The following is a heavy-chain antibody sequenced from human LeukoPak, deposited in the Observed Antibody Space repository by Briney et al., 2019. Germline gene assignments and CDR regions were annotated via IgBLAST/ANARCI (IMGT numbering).Heavy chain of an antibody. CDR1: GGSISSSSYY. Sequence: SETLSLTCTVSGGSISSSSYYWGWIRQPPGKGLEWIGSIYYSGSTYYNPSLKSRVTISVDTSKNQFSLKLSSVTAADTAVYYCARGHDAYGDYDYWGQGTLVTVSS. D-gene: IGHD4-17*01. V-gene: IGHV4-39*07. CDR3: ARGHDAYGDYDY. J-gene: IGHJ4*02. CDR2: IYYSGST.